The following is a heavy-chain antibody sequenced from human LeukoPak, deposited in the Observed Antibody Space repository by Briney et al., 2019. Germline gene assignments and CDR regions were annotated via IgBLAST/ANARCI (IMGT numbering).Heavy chain of an antibody. CDR2: IHTGGGT. CDR1: GDSISSYC. D-gene: IGHD6-6*01. J-gene: IGHJ4*02. Sequence: PSETLSLTCTVSGDSISSYCWSWLRQPPGKGLEWIGYIHTGGGTSYIPSLKGRVTISIDTSKNQFSLKLSSVTAADSAVYYCARLTRLSTSPDRYYLDYWGQGTLVTVSS. CDR3: ARLTRLSTSPDRYYLDY. V-gene: IGHV4-4*09.